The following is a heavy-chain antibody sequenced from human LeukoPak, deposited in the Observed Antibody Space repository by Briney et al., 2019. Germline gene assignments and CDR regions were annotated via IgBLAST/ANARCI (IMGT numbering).Heavy chain of an antibody. V-gene: IGHV3-33*06. CDR2: IWYDGSNK. D-gene: IGHD3-22*01. CDR3: AKGRGNYYDSPEGGHNWFDP. CDR1: GFTFSSYG. Sequence: PGRSLRLSCAASGFTFSSYGMHWVRQAPGKGLEWVAVIWYDGSNKYYADSVKGRFTISRDNSKNTLYLQMNSLRAEDTAVYYCAKGRGNYYDSPEGGHNWFDPWGQGTLVTVSS. J-gene: IGHJ5*02.